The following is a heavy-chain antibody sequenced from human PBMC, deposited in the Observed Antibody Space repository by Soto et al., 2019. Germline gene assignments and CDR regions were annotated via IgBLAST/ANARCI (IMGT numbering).Heavy chain of an antibody. CDR1: GYRFTNYW. V-gene: IGHV5-51*03. D-gene: IGHD1-1*01. CDR3: ARIVRLATLAHHVFDV. CDR2: IYPGDSDT. Sequence: PGESLKISCKGSGYRFTNYWIGWVRQMPGEGLEWVGIIYPGDSDTRYSPSFQGQVTISADNSITTAYLQWRSLKASDTAMFYCARIVRLATLAHHVFDVWGQGTMVTVSS. J-gene: IGHJ3*01.